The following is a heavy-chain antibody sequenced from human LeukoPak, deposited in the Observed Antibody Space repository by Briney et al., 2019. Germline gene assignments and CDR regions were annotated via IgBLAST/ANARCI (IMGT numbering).Heavy chain of an antibody. V-gene: IGHV3-33*01. CDR3: ARGGSGWPFDY. CDR1: RFTFSSYG. J-gene: IGHJ4*02. Sequence: PGGSLGLSCAASRFTFSSYGMHWVRQAPGKGLEWVAVIWYDGSNKYYADSVKGRFTISRDNSKNTLYLQMNSLRAEDTAVYYCARGGSGWPFDYWGQGTLVTVSS. CDR2: IWYDGSNK. D-gene: IGHD6-19*01.